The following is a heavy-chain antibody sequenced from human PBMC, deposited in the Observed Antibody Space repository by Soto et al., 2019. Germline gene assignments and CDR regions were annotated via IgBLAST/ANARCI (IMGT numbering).Heavy chain of an antibody. J-gene: IGHJ4*02. CDR1: GGSISSSSHY. CDR3: VKDSPIGSVFSGHDDIDS. D-gene: IGHD5-12*01. Sequence: PSETLSLTCTVSGGSISSSSHYWGWVRQPPGKGLEWIASIKYSGNTYYNPSLKSRVTITADKSTTTAYMEVSSLRPEDTAMYYCVKDSPIGSVFSGHDDIDSWGQGTPVTVSS. CDR2: IKYSGNT. V-gene: IGHV4-39*02.